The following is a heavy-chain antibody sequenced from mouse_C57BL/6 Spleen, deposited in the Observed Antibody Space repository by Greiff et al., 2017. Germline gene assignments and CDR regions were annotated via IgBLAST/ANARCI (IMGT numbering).Heavy chain of an antibody. Sequence: QVQLQQSGAELAQPGASVKLSCTASGYTFTSYWMHWVKQRPGQGLEWLGFINPSSGYTKYNQKFKDKATLTADKSSSTDYMQLSSRTDEDSAVYYCAIGGNYAMDYWGQGTSVTVSS. D-gene: IGHD2-14*01. CDR3: AIGGNYAMDY. CDR1: GYTFTSYW. CDR2: INPSSGYT. J-gene: IGHJ4*01. V-gene: IGHV1-7*01.